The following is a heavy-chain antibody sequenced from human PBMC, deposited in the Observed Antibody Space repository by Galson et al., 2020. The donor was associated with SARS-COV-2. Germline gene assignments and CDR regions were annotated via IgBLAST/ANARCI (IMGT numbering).Heavy chain of an antibody. CDR1: GFSFRTYG. D-gene: IGHD3-22*01. J-gene: IGHJ4*02. Sequence: GGSLRLSCAASGFSFRTYGMHWVRQPPGKGPEWVAFVQYDENNKYYADSVQGRFTISRDNSKNTLFLQMNSLRAEDTALYYCAKVGGDFSNGYYYPLDYWGQGTLVTVSS. CDR2: VQYDENNK. V-gene: IGHV3-30*02. CDR3: AKVGGDFSNGYYYPLDY.